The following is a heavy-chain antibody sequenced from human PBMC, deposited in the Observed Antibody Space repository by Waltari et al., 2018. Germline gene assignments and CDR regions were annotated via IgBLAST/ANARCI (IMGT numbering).Heavy chain of an antibody. D-gene: IGHD1-1*01. CDR2: IKPKTSVT. CDR3: ARSTTGPKDY. V-gene: IGHV1-2*02. Sequence: QVQLLQSGAEVKKPGASVNISGRASGYTFTGYFLHWLRQAPGQRLEYLGWIKPKTSVTNFVQKSLDRVTVTSDTSLSTAYMEVTRLTSDDTAVYYCARSTTGPKDYWGQGTLVTVSS. CDR1: GYTFTGYF. J-gene: IGHJ4*02.